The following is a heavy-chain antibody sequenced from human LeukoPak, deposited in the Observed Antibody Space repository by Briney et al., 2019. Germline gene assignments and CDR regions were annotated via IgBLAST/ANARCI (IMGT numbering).Heavy chain of an antibody. D-gene: IGHD6-13*01. J-gene: IGHJ5*02. CDR1: GGSISGYY. CDR3: ARKQQLGPFDP. V-gene: IGHV4-34*01. Sequence: SETLSLTCSVSGGSISGYYWSWIRQPPGKGLEWIGEINHSGSTNYNPSLKSRVTISVDTSKNQFSLKLSSVTAADTAVYYCARKQQLGPFDPWGQGTLVTVSS. CDR2: INHSGST.